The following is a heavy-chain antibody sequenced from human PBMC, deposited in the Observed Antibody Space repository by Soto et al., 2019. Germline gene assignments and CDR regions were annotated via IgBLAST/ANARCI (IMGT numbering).Heavy chain of an antibody. CDR1: GLTFSSYA. J-gene: IGHJ4*02. V-gene: IGHV3-23*01. CDR2: ISGSDGRT. Sequence: GGSLRLSCAASGLTFSSYAMSWVRQAPGKGLEWVSTISGSDGRTYSTDSVKGRFTISRDNSRNTAYLQMNSLRVEDTAVYYCAKGVSQYTPLALFDYWGRGTLVTVSS. D-gene: IGHD5-18*01. CDR3: AKGVSQYTPLALFDY.